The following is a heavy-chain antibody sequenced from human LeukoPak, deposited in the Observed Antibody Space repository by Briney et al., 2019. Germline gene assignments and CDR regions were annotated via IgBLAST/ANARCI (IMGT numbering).Heavy chain of an antibody. Sequence: SETLSLTCTVSGGSISYYYWSWIRQPPGKGLEWIGYIYYSGSTNYNPSLKSRVTISVDTSKNQFSLKLSSVTAADTAVYYCARDPHIAVAGTGDYWGQGTLVTVSS. CDR1: GGSISYYY. CDR2: IYYSGST. V-gene: IGHV4-59*01. CDR3: ARDPHIAVAGTGDY. J-gene: IGHJ4*02. D-gene: IGHD6-19*01.